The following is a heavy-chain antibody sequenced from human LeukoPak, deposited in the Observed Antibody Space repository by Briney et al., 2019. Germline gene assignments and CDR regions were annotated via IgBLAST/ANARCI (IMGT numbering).Heavy chain of an antibody. Sequence: ASVKVSCKASGYTFTGYFLHWVRQAPGQGREWMGWINPNSGGTTFAQKFQGRVTMTRDTSISTAYMELSRLRSDDTAVYYCARVFNYYDTSGYYTWGQGTLVTVSS. J-gene: IGHJ5*02. CDR2: INPNSGGT. CDR3: ARVFNYYDTSGYYT. V-gene: IGHV1-2*02. D-gene: IGHD3-22*01. CDR1: GYTFTGYF.